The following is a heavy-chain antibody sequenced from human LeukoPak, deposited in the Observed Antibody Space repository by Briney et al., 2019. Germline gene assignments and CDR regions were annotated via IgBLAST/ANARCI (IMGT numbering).Heavy chain of an antibody. CDR1: GFTFSNAW. J-gene: IGHJ5*02. V-gene: IGHV3-21*06. CDR3: ARGRESSSWDNWFDP. Sequence: GGSLRLSCAASGFTFSNAWMSWVRQAPGKGLEWVSSIRTSSNYIYYADSVKGRFTISRDNAKNSLYLQMNSLRAEDTAVYYCARGRESSSWDNWFDPWGQGTLVTVSS. D-gene: IGHD6-13*01. CDR2: IRTSSNYI.